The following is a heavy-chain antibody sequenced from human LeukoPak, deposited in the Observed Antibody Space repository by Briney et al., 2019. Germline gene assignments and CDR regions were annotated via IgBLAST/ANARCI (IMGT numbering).Heavy chain of an antibody. D-gene: IGHD1-1*01. V-gene: IGHV3-21*01. CDR1: GFXFSTYS. CDR2: ISSSSNYI. Sequence: GGSLRLSCAASGFXFSTYSINWVRQAPGKGLEWVSSISSSSNYIYYADSVKGRFTISRDDAYNALDLQMHSLREEDTAVYYCARDADGNADHWGQGTLVTVSS. J-gene: IGHJ4*02. CDR3: ARDADGNADH.